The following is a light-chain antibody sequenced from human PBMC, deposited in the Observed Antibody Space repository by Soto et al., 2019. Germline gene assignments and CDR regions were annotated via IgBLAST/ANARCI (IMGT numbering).Light chain of an antibody. J-gene: IGLJ2*01. CDR3: HSYRSSSARV. Sequence: QSALTQPASVSGSPGQSITISCTGTSSDVGGYDYVSWYQQHPGTAPKLIIYEVYYRPSGVSNRFSGSKSGNTASLTISGLQPEDEANYYCHSYRSSSARVFGGGTKLTVL. V-gene: IGLV2-14*03. CDR2: EVY. CDR1: SSDVGGYDY.